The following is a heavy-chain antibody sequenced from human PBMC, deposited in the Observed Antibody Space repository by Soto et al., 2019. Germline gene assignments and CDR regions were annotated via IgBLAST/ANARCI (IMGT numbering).Heavy chain of an antibody. V-gene: IGHV4-31*03. Sequence: SETLSLTCTVSGASIGAGAYYWGWIRQHPGKGLEWIGYIYYNGNSYYSPSLKGRVSISPDTSKNQFSLKLSSVTAADTAVYYCARDERYSNYFDYWGRGTLVTASS. D-gene: IGHD1-1*01. CDR2: IYYNGNS. CDR3: ARDERYSNYFDY. J-gene: IGHJ4*02. CDR1: GASIGAGAYY.